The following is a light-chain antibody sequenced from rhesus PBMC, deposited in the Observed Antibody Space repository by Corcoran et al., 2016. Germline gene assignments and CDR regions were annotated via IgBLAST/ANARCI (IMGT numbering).Light chain of an antibody. CDR2: EVS. J-gene: IGLJ1*01. CDR1: SSAIGAYNY. V-gene: IGLV2-32*02. CDR3: SSYAGSKIYV. Sequence: QAALTQPRSVSESPGQSGTIFYTGTSSAIGAYNYVSWYQQHPVTAPKLLISEVSKRPSGVSDRFSGSKSGNTASLTISGLQAEDEADYYCSSYAGSKIYVFGAGTRLTVL.